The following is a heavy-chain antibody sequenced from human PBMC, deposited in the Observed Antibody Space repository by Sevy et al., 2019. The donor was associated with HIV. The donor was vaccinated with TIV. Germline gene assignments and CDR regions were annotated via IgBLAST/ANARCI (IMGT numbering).Heavy chain of an antibody. D-gene: IGHD3-22*01. J-gene: IGHJ3*02. CDR2: IYGSSGAT. CDR1: GFTFISYA. CDR3: AGGRYDSSGSFDAFDI. V-gene: IGHV3-23*01. Sequence: GGSLRLSCKPSGFTFISYAMNWVRQAPGKGLEWVSTIYGSSGATYYGDSVKGRFTISRDNSKNTLYQQRNSLRTEDTAVYYCAGGRYDSSGSFDAFDIWGQGTMVTVSS.